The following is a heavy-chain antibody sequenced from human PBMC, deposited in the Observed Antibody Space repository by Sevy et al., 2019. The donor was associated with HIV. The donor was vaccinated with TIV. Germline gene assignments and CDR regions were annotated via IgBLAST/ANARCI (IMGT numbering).Heavy chain of an antibody. CDR1: GFTFSSYD. J-gene: IGHJ4*02. Sequence: GESLKISCAASGFTFSSYDMHWVRQVPGKGLEWVSAIGTAGDTYYAGSVKGRFTMSRENAKNSLFLQMNSLRAEDTGVYYCARGLLYGSGSYSYYFDHWGQGSLLTVSS. CDR2: IGTAGDT. D-gene: IGHD3-10*01. V-gene: IGHV3-13*01. CDR3: ARGLLYGSGSYSYYFDH.